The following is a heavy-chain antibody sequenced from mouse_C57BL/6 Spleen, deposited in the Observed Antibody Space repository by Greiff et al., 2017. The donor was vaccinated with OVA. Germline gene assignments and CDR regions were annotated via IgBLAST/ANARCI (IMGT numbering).Heavy chain of an antibody. V-gene: IGHV14-2*01. CDR2: IDPEDGDT. Sequence: VQLQESGAELVKPGASVKLSCTASGFNIKDYYMHWVKQRTEQGLEWIGRIDPEDGDTKYAPKFQGKATITADTSSNTAYLQLSSLTSEDTAVDSWSTGEYDGTPFDYWGQGTTLTVSS. D-gene: IGHD2-14*01. CDR3: STGEYDGTPFDY. CDR1: GFNIKDYY. J-gene: IGHJ2*01.